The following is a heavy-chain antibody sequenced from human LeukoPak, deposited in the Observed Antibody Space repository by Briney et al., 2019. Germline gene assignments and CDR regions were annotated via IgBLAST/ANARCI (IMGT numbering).Heavy chain of an antibody. CDR3: ARGRYCSSTSCYYFDY. J-gene: IGHJ4*02. V-gene: IGHV4-30-2*01. D-gene: IGHD2-2*01. CDR1: GVSISSGGYS. Sequence: PSETLSLTCAVSGVSISSGGYSWSWIRQPPGKGLEWIGYIYHSGSTYYNPSLKSRVTISVDRSKNQFSLKLSSVTAADTAVYYCARGRYCSSTSCYYFDYWGQGTLVTVSS. CDR2: IYHSGST.